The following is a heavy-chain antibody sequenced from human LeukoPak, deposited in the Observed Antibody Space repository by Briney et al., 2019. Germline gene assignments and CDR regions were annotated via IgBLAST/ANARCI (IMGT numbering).Heavy chain of an antibody. D-gene: IGHD6-13*01. Sequence: GESLKISCKGSGYSFTSYWISWGRQMPGKGLEWMGRIDPSDSYTNYSPSFQGHVTISADKSISTAYLQWSSLKASDTAMYYCARQRGAAAGPDYWGQGTLVTVSS. CDR3: ARQRGAAAGPDY. CDR1: GYSFTSYW. V-gene: IGHV5-10-1*01. J-gene: IGHJ4*02. CDR2: IDPSDSYT.